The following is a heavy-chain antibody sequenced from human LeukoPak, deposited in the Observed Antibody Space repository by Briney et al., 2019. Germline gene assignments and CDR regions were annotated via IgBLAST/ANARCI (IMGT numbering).Heavy chain of an antibody. Sequence: ETLSLTCTASGGSISSYYWSWVRQAPGKGLEWVSAIGGSGGSTYYTGSVKGRFTISRDNSKNTLYLQMNSLRVEDTAVYYCAKDQGATISVFDYWGQGTLVTVSS. V-gene: IGHV3-23*01. CDR1: GGSISSYY. J-gene: IGHJ4*02. D-gene: IGHD5-24*01. CDR3: AKDQGATISVFDY. CDR2: IGGSGGST.